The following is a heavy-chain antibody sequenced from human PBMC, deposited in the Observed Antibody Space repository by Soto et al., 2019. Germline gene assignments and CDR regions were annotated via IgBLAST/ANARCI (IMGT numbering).Heavy chain of an antibody. CDR2: IYYSGST. J-gene: IGHJ4*02. CDR1: GGSIISGDYY. V-gene: IGHV4-30-4*01. CDR3: ARGSYYYDSSGYYHY. D-gene: IGHD3-22*01. Sequence: SVTLSLTYTVAGGSIISGDYYWSWIRQPPGKGLEWIGYIYYSGSTYYNPSLKSRVTISVDTSKNQFSLKLSSVTAADTAVYYCARGSYYYDSSGYYHYWGRGTLVTVS.